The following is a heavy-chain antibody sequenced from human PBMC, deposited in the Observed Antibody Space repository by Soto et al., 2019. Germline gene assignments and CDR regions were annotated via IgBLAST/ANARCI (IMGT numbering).Heavy chain of an antibody. Sequence: QVQLQESGPGLVKPSDTLSLTCAVSGYSISSSNWWGWIRQPPGKGLEWIGYIYYSGSTYYNPSLNSRVTMSLETSKNQFSLKLSSVTAVDTAVYYCARSYGGRVLGAFDIWGQGTMVTVSS. CDR3: ARSYGGRVLGAFDI. D-gene: IGHD4-17*01. J-gene: IGHJ3*02. CDR1: GYSISSSNW. V-gene: IGHV4-28*01. CDR2: IYYSGST.